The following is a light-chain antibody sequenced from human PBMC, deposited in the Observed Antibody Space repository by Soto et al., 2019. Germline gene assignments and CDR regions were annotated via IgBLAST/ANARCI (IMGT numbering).Light chain of an antibody. J-gene: IGKJ1*01. CDR2: GAS. CDR3: QQNISSPLT. CDR1: QSISNNY. Sequence: VLTQSPGTLSSSPGERATLSCRASQSISNNYLAWYQQKPGQAPRLVIYGASNRATGIPDRLSASGSGTVLTLTISNLEPEDFAVYYCQQNISSPLTFGQGHKVEIK. V-gene: IGKV3-20*01.